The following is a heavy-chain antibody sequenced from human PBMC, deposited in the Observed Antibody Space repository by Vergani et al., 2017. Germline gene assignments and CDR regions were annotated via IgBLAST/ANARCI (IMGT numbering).Heavy chain of an antibody. J-gene: IGHJ4*02. Sequence: VQLAESGGGRVQPGRSLRLSCAASGFTFRSYAMSWVRQAPGKGLEWVSAISGSGGSTYYAGSVKGRFTISRDNSKNTLYLQMNSLSAEDTAVYYCAKDGGSQGYYFDYWDQGPLVTVSS. CDR2: ISGSGGST. CDR3: AKDGGSQGYYFDY. D-gene: IGHD4-23*01. V-gene: IGHV3-23*04. CDR1: GFTFRSYA.